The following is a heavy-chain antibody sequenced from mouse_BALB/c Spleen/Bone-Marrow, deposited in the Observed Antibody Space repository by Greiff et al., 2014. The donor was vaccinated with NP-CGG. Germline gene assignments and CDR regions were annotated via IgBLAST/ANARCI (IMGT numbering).Heavy chain of an antibody. J-gene: IGHJ2*01. CDR3: ARRDDGYVYFDY. CDR1: GYTFTTYM. D-gene: IGHD2-3*01. Sequence: QVQLKQSGAELARPGASVKMSCRASGYTFTTYMIHWVRQRPGQGLEWIGYINPTSGYTNYNQKFKDKATLTADKSSSTAYMQLSSLTSEDSAVYYCARRDDGYVYFDYWGQGTTLTASS. CDR2: INPTSGYT. V-gene: IGHV1-4*01.